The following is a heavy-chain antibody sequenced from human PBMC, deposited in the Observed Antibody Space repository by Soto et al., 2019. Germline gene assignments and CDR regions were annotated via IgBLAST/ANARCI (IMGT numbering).Heavy chain of an antibody. CDR2: ISGSGGST. J-gene: IGHJ4*02. CDR3: AKDLEQWLFRYYFDY. V-gene: IGHV3-23*01. CDR1: GFTFSSYA. D-gene: IGHD6-19*01. Sequence: GGSLRLSCAASGFTFSSYAMSWVRQAPGKGLEWVSAISGSGGSTYYADSVKGRFTISRDNSKNTLYPQMNSLRAEDTAVYYCAKDLEQWLFRYYFDYWGQGTLVTV.